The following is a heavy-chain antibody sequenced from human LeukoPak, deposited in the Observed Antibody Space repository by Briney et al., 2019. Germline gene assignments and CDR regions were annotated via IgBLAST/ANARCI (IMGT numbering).Heavy chain of an antibody. Sequence: PGGSLRLSCAASGITFINAWMNWVRQAPGKGLEWVGRIKSLSDGGTTEYAAPVEGGFTISRDDRKNTVYLQLNSLKMEDTAVYYCTTPLTTVTTKPFDSWGQGTLVTVSS. CDR2: IKSLSDGGTT. V-gene: IGHV3-15*01. D-gene: IGHD4-11*01. CDR3: TTPLTTVTTKPFDS. CDR1: GITFINAW. J-gene: IGHJ4*02.